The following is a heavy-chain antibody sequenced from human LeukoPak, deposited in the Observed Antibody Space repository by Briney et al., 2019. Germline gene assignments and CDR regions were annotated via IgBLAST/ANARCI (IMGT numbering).Heavy chain of an antibody. Sequence: KPSETLSLTCTASGGSMSRYYWSWIRQPPGKGLEWIGYIYYSGSTNYNPSLKSRVSISIDTSKNQFSLKLSSVTAADTAVYYCAGCISRKGFDPWGQGTLVTVSS. CDR3: AGCISRKGFDP. J-gene: IGHJ5*02. D-gene: IGHD2-8*01. CDR1: GGSMSRYY. V-gene: IGHV4-59*01. CDR2: IYYSGST.